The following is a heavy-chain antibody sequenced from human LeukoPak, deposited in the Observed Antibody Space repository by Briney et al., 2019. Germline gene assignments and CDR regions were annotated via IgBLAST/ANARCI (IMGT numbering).Heavy chain of an antibody. V-gene: IGHV4-34*01. CDR2: IKHSGST. CDR3: ARGLQYCSSTSCLGRFDP. Sequence: PSETLSLTCALYGGSLSGYYWSWIRPPPGGGLEWMGEIKHSGSTNNNPSLKSRVTISVDTSKNQFSLKLSSVTAADTAVYYCARGLQYCSSTSCLGRFDPWGQGTLVTVSS. D-gene: IGHD2-2*01. CDR1: GGSLSGYY. J-gene: IGHJ5*02.